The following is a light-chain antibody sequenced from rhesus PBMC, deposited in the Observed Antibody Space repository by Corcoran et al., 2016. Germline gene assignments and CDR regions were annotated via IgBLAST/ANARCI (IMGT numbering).Light chain of an antibody. J-gene: IGKJ3*01. Sequence: DIQMTQSPSSLSASVGDRVTITCRASQGISSWLAWYQQKPGKAPKLLNYKASLLQSGVPSRVSGSGSGTDFTLPISSLQPEDFATYYCQQYNSAPFTFGPGTKLDIK. CDR2: KAS. CDR1: QGISSW. V-gene: IGKV1-21*01. CDR3: QQYNSAPFT.